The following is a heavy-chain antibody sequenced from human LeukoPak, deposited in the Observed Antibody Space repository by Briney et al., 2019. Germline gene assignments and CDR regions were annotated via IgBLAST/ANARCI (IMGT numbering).Heavy chain of an antibody. Sequence: SETLSLTCAVYGGSFSGYYWSWIRQPPGKGLEWIGEINHSGSTNYNPSLKSRVTISVDTSKNQFSLKLSSVTAEDTAVYYCARVDYYDSSGYAYWGQGTLVTVSS. J-gene: IGHJ4*02. D-gene: IGHD3-22*01. V-gene: IGHV4-34*01. CDR2: INHSGST. CDR1: GGSFSGYY. CDR3: ARVDYYDSSGYAY.